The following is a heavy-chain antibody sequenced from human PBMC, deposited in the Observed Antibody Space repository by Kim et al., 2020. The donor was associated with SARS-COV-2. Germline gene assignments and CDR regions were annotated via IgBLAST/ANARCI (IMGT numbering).Heavy chain of an antibody. J-gene: IGHJ3*02. Sequence: RYCPSFQGQVTSSADKSIRTAYQQWSSLKASDTAMYYCARIRIAVAPFDSWGQGTMVTVSS. V-gene: IGHV5-51*01. CDR3: ARIRIAVAPFDS. D-gene: IGHD6-19*01.